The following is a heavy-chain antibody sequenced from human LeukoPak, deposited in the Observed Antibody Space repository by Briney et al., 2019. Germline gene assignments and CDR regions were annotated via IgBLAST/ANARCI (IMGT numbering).Heavy chain of an antibody. V-gene: IGHV1-69*13. CDR3: ASCIAAAKECQYYYYGMDV. CDR1: GGTFSSYA. CDR2: IIPIFGTA. Sequence: ASVKVSCKASGGTFSSYAISWVRQAPGQGLEWMGGIIPIFGTANYARKFQGRVTITADESTSTAYMELSSLRSEDTAVYYCASCIAAAKECQYYYYGMDVWGQGTTVTVSS. D-gene: IGHD6-13*01. J-gene: IGHJ6*02.